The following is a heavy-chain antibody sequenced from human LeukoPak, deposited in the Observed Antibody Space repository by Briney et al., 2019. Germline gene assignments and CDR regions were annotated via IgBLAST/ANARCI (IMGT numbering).Heavy chain of an antibody. Sequence: GGSLRLSCAASGFTFSSYGMHWVRQAPGKGLEWVAVISYDGSNKYYADSVKGRFTISRDNSKNTLYLQMNSLRAEDTAVYYCAKAGSRATQKCGMDVWGQGTTVTVSS. D-gene: IGHD1-26*01. V-gene: IGHV3-30*18. CDR2: ISYDGSNK. CDR3: AKAGSRATQKCGMDV. J-gene: IGHJ6*02. CDR1: GFTFSSYG.